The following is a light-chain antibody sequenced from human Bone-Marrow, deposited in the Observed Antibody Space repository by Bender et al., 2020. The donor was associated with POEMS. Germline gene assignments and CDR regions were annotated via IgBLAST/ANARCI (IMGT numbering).Light chain of an antibody. CDR3: AGWDDRMGWV. Sequence: QSALTQPASVSGSPGQSITISCTGASSDVGAYNLVSWYQQHPGKAPKLLIYAVRKRPSGVSNRFSGSKSGTSASLAISGLQSEDEADYYCAGWDDRMGWVFGGGTKLTVL. V-gene: IGLV2-14*02. J-gene: IGLJ3*02. CDR1: SSDVGAYNL. CDR2: AVR.